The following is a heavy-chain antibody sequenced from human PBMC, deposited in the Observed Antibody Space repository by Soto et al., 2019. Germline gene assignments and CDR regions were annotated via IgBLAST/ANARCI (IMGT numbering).Heavy chain of an antibody. CDR1: GGSISSGDYY. J-gene: IGHJ5*02. CDR3: ARGGYSGYEPYNWFDP. V-gene: IGHV4-30-4*01. Sequence: SETLSLTCTVSGGSISSGDYYWSWIRQPPGKGLEWIGYIYYSGSTYYNPSLKSRVTISVDTSKNQFSLKLSSVTAADTAVYYCARGGYSGYEPYNWFDPWGQGTLVT. CDR2: IYYSGST. D-gene: IGHD5-12*01.